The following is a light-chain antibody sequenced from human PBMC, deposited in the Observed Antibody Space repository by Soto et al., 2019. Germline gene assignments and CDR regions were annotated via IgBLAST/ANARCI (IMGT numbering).Light chain of an antibody. V-gene: IGLV1-40*01. Sequence: QSALTQPPSVSGAPGQRVLISCTGSSSNIGAGSDVHWYQQLPGTTPKLLIHENANRPSGVPDRFSGFKSGTSASLAITGLQAEDEADYYCQSYDSSLHVWVFGGGTKLTVL. J-gene: IGLJ3*02. CDR2: ENA. CDR1: SSNIGAGSD. CDR3: QSYDSSLHVWV.